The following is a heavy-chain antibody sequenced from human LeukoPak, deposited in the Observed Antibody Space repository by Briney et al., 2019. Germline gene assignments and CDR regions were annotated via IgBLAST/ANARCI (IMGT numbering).Heavy chain of an antibody. J-gene: IGHJ4*02. CDR3: ARPYSSGWYSIDY. CDR2: IYSGGST. CDR1: GFTFSSYG. V-gene: IGHV3-53*01. D-gene: IGHD6-19*01. Sequence: GRSLRLSCAASGFTFSSYGMHWVRQAPEKGLEWVSVIYSGGSTYYADSVKGRFTISRDNSKNTLYLQMNSLRAEDTAVYYCARPYSSGWYSIDYWGQGTLVTVSS.